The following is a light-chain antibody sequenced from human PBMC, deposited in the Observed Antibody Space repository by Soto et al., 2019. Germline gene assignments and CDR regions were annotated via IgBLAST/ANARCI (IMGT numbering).Light chain of an antibody. CDR3: HQYHSAPHT. Sequence: DIVMTQSPDSLAVSLGERATINCKSSQSVLYSPNNKNYLAWYQQKPGQPPKLLVDWASTRESGVPDRFSGSGSRTDFTLTISSLQAEDSAVYYCHQYHSAPHTFGQGTKVEIK. V-gene: IGKV4-1*01. J-gene: IGKJ1*01. CDR2: WAS. CDR1: QSVLYSPNNKNY.